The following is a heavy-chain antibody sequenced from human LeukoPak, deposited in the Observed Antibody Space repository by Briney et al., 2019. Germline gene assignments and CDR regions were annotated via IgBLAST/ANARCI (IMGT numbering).Heavy chain of an antibody. CDR3: ARGSRSNCSGGSCYPLDY. J-gene: IGHJ4*02. Sequence: PSETLSLTCTVSGGSISSYYWSWIRQPPGKGLEWIGEINHSGSTNYNPSLKSRVTISVDTSKNQFSLKLSSVTAADTAVYYCARGSRSNCSGGSCYPLDYWGQGTLVTVSS. D-gene: IGHD2-15*01. CDR2: INHSGST. CDR1: GGSISSYY. V-gene: IGHV4-34*01.